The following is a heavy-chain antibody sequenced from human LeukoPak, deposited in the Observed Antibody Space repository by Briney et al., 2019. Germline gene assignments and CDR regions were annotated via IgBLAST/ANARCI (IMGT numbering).Heavy chain of an antibody. J-gene: IGHJ1*01. D-gene: IGHD3-10*01. V-gene: IGHV3-30*02. CDR3: ARGGLWFGELFAEYFQH. CDR2: IRYDGSDK. Sequence: PPGGSLRLSCAASGFTFSSYGMHWVRQAPGKGLEWVAFIRYDGSDKYYADSVKGRFTISRDNSKNTLYLQMNSLRAEDTAVYYCARGGLWFGELFAEYFQHWGQGTLVTVSS. CDR1: GFTFSSYG.